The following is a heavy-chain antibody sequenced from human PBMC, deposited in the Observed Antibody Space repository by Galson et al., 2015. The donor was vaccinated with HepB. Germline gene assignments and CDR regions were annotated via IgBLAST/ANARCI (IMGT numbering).Heavy chain of an antibody. CDR2: ISYDGCNK. Sequence: SLRLSCAASGFTFSSYGMHWVRQAPGKGLEWVAVISYDGCNKYYADSVKGRFTISRDNSKNTLYLQMNSLRAEDTAVYYCAKDLAAAGTRLDYWGQGTLVTVSS. J-gene: IGHJ4*02. CDR3: AKDLAAAGTRLDY. D-gene: IGHD6-13*01. V-gene: IGHV3-30*18. CDR1: GFTFSSYG.